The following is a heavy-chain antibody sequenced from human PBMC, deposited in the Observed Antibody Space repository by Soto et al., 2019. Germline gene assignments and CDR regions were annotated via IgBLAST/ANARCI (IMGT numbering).Heavy chain of an antibody. CDR3: ARDGVGAGPGDAFDI. Sequence: GGSLRLSCAASGFSFSTCSMNWVRQTPGTGLEWVSYIGGDGSPTYYADSVQGRFTVSRDNAKNSLYLQMNSLRAEDTAVYYCARDGVGAGPGDAFDIWGQGTMVTVSS. D-gene: IGHD2-8*01. CDR1: GFSFSTCS. J-gene: IGHJ3*02. CDR2: IGGDGSPT. V-gene: IGHV3-48*01.